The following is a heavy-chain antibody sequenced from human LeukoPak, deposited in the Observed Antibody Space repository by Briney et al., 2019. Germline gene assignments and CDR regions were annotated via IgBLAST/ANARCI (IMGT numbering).Heavy chain of an antibody. CDR1: GYTFTGYY. J-gene: IGHJ5*02. D-gene: IGHD3-10*01. Sequence: TVKVSCKASGYTFTGYYIHSVRQAPGPGLEGMGWMNATIVGRNSAQKFPGRVTMPRDTSISTAYMALSRLRSDDTAVSYFARTGITIVGGVKDGFDPCVQGTLVTVSA. V-gene: IGHV1-2*02. CDR2: MNATIVGR. CDR3: ARTGITIVGGVKDGFDP.